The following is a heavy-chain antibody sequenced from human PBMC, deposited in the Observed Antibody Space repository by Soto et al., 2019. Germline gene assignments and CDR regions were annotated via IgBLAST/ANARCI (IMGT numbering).Heavy chain of an antibody. CDR2: IYYSGST. J-gene: IGHJ3*02. Sequence: PSETLCLTCTFSGGSISSYYWSWIRQPPGKGLEWIGYIYYSGSTNYNPSLKSRVTISVDTSKKQFSLKLSSVTAADTAVYYCARDRFDAFDIWGQGTMVTVSS. V-gene: IGHV4-59*01. CDR3: ARDRFDAFDI. CDR1: GGSISSYY.